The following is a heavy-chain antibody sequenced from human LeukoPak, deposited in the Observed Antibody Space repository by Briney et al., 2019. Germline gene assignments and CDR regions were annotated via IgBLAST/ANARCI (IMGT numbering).Heavy chain of an antibody. CDR1: GFSFSNYY. J-gene: IGHJ3*01. CDR3: PRGDFGRYAFDF. D-gene: IGHD2/OR15-2a*01. V-gene: IGHV3-11*01. Sequence: SLTLACAASGFSFSNYYMSWLRHAPGEGREWVTYINASTTTIYYADSLKGRFTNTSDNAKNSLSLQMDSLRAEDTAVEYCPRGDFGRYAFDFWGQGTMVTVSS. CDR2: INASTTTI.